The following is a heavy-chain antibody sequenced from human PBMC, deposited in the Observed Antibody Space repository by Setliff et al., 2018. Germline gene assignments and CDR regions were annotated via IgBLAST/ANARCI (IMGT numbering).Heavy chain of an antibody. Sequence: SETLSLTCTVSGHSISSRYYWGWIRQPPGKGLAWIGSIYHSGSAYYNPSLKSRVTISVDMSKNQFSLKLGSVTAADTAVYYCARLRPERGSGTPDYWGQGTLVTVSS. CDR1: GHSISSRYY. J-gene: IGHJ4*02. CDR2: IYHSGSA. D-gene: IGHD3-10*01. CDR3: ARLRPERGSGTPDY. V-gene: IGHV4-38-2*02.